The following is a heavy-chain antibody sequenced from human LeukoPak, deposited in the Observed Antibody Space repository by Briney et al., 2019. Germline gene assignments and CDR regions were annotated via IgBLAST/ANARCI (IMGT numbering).Heavy chain of an antibody. CDR2: IYYSGST. CDR1: GGSISSYD. CDR3: ARVGSRYYDSSGYYSNWFDP. D-gene: IGHD3-22*01. V-gene: IGHV4-59*01. J-gene: IGHJ5*02. Sequence: SETLSLTCTVSGGSISSYDWSWIRQPPRPGLEGIGYIYYSGSTNYNPSLKSRVTISVDTSKNQFSLKLSSVTAADTAVYYCARVGSRYYDSSGYYSNWFDPWGQGTLVTVSS.